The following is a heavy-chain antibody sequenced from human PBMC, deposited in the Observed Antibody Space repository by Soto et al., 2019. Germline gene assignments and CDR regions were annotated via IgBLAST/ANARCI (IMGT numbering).Heavy chain of an antibody. D-gene: IGHD1-26*01. CDR3: GGYSGDGICS. CDR1: GFTFSSYS. V-gene: IGHV3-64*01. J-gene: IGHJ5*02. Sequence: EVQLVESGGGLVQPGGSLRLSCAASGFTFSSYSMHWVRQAPGKGLEYVSAISSNGGTTSYANSVKGRFTISRDNSKNMLYLQMGSLRAEDMALYYCGGYSGDGICSCGQGTLVTVSS. CDR2: ISSNGGTT.